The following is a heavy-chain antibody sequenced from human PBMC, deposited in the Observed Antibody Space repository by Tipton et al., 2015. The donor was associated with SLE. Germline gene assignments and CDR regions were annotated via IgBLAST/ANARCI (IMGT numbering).Heavy chain of an antibody. CDR3: AKDVITFGGLTPDAFDI. CDR2: ISGSGGST. V-gene: IGHV3-23*01. J-gene: IGHJ3*02. Sequence: GSLRLSCAASGFTFSSYAMSWVRQAPGKGLEWVSAISGSGGSTYYADSVKGRFTISRDNSKNTLYLQMNSLRAEDTAVYFCAKDVITFGGLTPDAFDIWGQGTMVTVSS. CDR1: GFTFSSYA. D-gene: IGHD3-16*01.